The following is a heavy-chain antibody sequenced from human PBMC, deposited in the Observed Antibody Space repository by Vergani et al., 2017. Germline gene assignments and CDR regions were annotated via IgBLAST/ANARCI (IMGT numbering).Heavy chain of an antibody. D-gene: IGHD5-12*01. CDR3: AKANPRNSGYDYLYYYHAMDV. CDR2: IRGSGGST. V-gene: IGHV3-23*01. Sequence: EVQLLESGGDLVQPGGYLRLSCAASGFTFNHYAMNWVRQAPGKGLEWVSGIRGSGGSTYYAGSVKGRFTISRDSSKNTLYLQMNSLSAGDTAVYYCAKANPRNSGYDYLYYYHAMDVWCQGTTVTVSS. CDR1: GFTFNHYA. J-gene: IGHJ6*02.